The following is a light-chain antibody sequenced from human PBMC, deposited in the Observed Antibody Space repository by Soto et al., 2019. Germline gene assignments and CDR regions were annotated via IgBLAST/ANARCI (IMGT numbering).Light chain of an antibody. V-gene: IGLV2-23*02. J-gene: IGLJ1*01. Sequence: QSVLNQPASVSGSPGQSIAISCTGTTSDVGSYNLVSWYQQHPGKAPKLMIYEVSKRPSGVSHRFSGSKSGNTASLTISGVQAQDEADYCCCSYAGSSFYVFGTGTKVTVL. CDR2: EVS. CDR3: CSYAGSSFYV. CDR1: TSDVGSYNL.